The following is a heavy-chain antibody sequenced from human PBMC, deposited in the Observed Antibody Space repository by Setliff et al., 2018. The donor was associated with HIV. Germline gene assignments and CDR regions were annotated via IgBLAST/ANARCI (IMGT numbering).Heavy chain of an antibody. CDR1: RFTFSDFS. J-gene: IGHJ1*01. Sequence: GGSLRLSCAASRFTFSDFSMNWVRQAPGKGLEWVDHNKAKVVGVTTDYSAPVRDRFTISRDDSRHILFLQKNSLKTEDTAMYYCTTDTADDCRGSCYKYFEHWGQGTLVTVSS. CDR2: NKAKVVGVTT. CDR3: TTDTADDCRGSCYKYFEH. D-gene: IGHD2-15*01. V-gene: IGHV3-15*01.